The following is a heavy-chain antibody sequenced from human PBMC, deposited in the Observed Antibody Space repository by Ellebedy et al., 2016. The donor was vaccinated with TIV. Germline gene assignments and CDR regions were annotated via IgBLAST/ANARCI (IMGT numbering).Heavy chain of an antibody. Sequence: GESLKISCAASGLTFSSHAMNWVRQAPGKGLEWVANIKQDGNEKYYVDSVKGRFTISRDNAKNSVDLQMNTLRAEDTAVYYCATTLNYGGNCFFDNWGQGTLVTVSS. CDR3: ATTLNYGGNCFFDN. J-gene: IGHJ4*02. V-gene: IGHV3-7*01. CDR1: GLTFSSHA. CDR2: IKQDGNEK. D-gene: IGHD4-23*01.